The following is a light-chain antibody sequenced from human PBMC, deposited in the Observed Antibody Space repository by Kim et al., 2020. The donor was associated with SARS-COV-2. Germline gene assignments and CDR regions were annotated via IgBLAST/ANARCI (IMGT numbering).Light chain of an antibody. CDR1: QNVGNY. CDR3: QQRSSWFT. Sequence: SLSPRARPPLSSRPSQNVGNYLPWYQHRPGQAPRLLIYGASNRATGIPARFSGSGSGTDFTLTISSLEPEDFAVYYCQQRSSWFTFGQGTKLEI. CDR2: GAS. V-gene: IGKV3-11*01. J-gene: IGKJ2*01.